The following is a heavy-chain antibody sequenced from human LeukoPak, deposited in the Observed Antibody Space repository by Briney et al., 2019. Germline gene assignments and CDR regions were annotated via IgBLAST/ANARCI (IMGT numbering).Heavy chain of an antibody. Sequence: ASVKVSCKASGYTFTGYYMHWVRQAPGQGLEWMGWINPNSGGTNYAQKFQGRVTMTRDTSISTAYMELSRLRSDDTAVYYCARDLVEGSGWYHYYMDVWGKGTTVTVSS. CDR2: INPNSGGT. CDR1: GYTFTGYY. D-gene: IGHD6-19*01. V-gene: IGHV1-2*02. J-gene: IGHJ6*03. CDR3: ARDLVEGSGWYHYYMDV.